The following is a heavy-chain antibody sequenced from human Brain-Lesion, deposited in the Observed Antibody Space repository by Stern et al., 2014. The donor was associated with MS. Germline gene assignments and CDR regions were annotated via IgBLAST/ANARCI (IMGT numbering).Heavy chain of an antibody. CDR2: IFNSGST. CDR1: GGSISSGGYY. J-gene: IGHJ6*02. CDR3: ARGRVVPGFQYYATDV. D-gene: IGHD2-2*01. Sequence: MQLVESGPGLVKPSQTLSLSCTVSGGSISSGGYYWSWIRQPAGKGLEWIGRIFNSGSTSYNPSLQSRGTISIDTSKNQFSLRLNSMTAADTAVYYCARGRVVPGFQYYATDVWGQGTTVIVSS. V-gene: IGHV4-61*02.